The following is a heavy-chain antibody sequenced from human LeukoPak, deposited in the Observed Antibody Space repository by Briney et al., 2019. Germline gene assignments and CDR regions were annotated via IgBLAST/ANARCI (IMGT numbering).Heavy chain of an antibody. CDR2: ISASRRYI. D-gene: IGHD6-19*01. CDR3: ANTVAGWDHDS. J-gene: IGHJ5*02. V-gene: IGHV3-21*06. Sequence: KTGGSLRLSCEASGFVFGNCDMRWVRQAPGKGLEWVSYISASRRYIDYADSVKGRFTISRDNAKNALYLQMNSLRAEDTGIYFCANTVAGWDHDSWGQGTLVTVSS. CDR1: GFVFGNCD.